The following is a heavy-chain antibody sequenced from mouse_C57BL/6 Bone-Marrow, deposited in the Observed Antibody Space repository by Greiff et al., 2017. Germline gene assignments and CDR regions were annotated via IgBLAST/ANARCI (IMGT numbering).Heavy chain of an antibody. J-gene: IGHJ4*01. V-gene: IGHV1-69*01. CDR2: IDPSDSYT. CDR3: ARTFITTVVAGGYYAMDY. CDR1: GYTFTSYW. Sequence: VQLQQPGAELVMPGASVKLSCKASGYTFTSYWMHWVKQRPGQGLEWIGEIDPSDSYTNYNQKFKGKSTLTVDKSSSTAYMQLCSLTSEDSAVYYCARTFITTVVAGGYYAMDYWGQGTSVTVSS. D-gene: IGHD1-1*01.